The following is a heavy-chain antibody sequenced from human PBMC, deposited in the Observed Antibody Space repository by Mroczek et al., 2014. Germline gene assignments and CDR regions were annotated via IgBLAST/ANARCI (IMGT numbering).Heavy chain of an antibody. D-gene: IGHD3-22*01. Sequence: VQLVQSGGGLVQPGGSLRLSCAASGFTFSSYAMSWVRQAPGKGLEWVSAISGSGGSTYYADSVKGRFTISRDNSKNTLYLQMNSLRAEDTAVYYCAKNLYQWSSGYYYVSDAFDIWGQGTMVTVSS. J-gene: IGHJ3*02. CDR3: AKNLYQWSSGYYYVSDAFDI. CDR2: ISGSGGST. V-gene: IGHV3-23*04. CDR1: GFTFSSYA.